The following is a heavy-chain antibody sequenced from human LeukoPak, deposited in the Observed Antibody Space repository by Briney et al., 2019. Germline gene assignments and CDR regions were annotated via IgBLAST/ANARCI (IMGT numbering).Heavy chain of an antibody. CDR3: ARDRHVPGLYYYYMDV. J-gene: IGHJ6*03. CDR2: ISDSSTYI. D-gene: IGHD6-6*01. CDR1: GFTFSTYS. Sequence: GGSLRLSCTASGFTFSTYSMTWVRQAPGKGLEWVSSISDSSTYIYYTDSVKGRFTISRDNDKNSLYLQMNSLRPEDTAVYFCARDRHVPGLYYYYMDVWGKGTTVTVSS. V-gene: IGHV3-21*01.